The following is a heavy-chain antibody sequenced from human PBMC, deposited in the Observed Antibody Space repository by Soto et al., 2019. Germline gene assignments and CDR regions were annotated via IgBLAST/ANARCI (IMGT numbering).Heavy chain of an antibody. CDR3: AKMEGMDPWAYSFDY. D-gene: IGHD2-2*03. V-gene: IGHV3-23*01. Sequence: EVQVLESGGGLVQPGGSLRLSCAATGFTFSDFAMSWVRQAPGKGLEWVSRIYGGGNGPHYADSVKGRVTISRDNSTNTLYLQMNSLSAEDTAVYYCAKMEGMDPWAYSFDYWGQGTLVTVSS. CDR2: IYGGGNGP. J-gene: IGHJ4*02. CDR1: GFTFSDFA.